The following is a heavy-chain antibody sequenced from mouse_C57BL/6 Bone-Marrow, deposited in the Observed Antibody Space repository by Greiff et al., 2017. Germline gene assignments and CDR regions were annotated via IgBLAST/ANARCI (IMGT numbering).Heavy chain of an antibody. CDR3: ASALDY. Sequence: VQLQQSGPVLVKPGASVKMSCKASGYTFTDYYMNWVKQSHGKSLEWIGVINPYNGGTSYNQKIKGKATLTVDTSSSTAYMELNSLTSEASAVYNCASALDYWGQGTTLTVSS. V-gene: IGHV1-19*01. J-gene: IGHJ2*01. CDR1: GYTFTDYY. CDR2: INPYNGGT.